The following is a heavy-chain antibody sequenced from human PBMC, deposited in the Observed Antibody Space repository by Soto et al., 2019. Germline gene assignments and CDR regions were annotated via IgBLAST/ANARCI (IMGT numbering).Heavy chain of an antibody. CDR2: IIPIFGTA. D-gene: IGHD1-26*01. CDR3: ARVGYHSGSTFPRSFDY. V-gene: IGHV1-69*13. Sequence: WASVKVSCKASGGTFSSYAISWVRQAPGQGLEWMGGIIPIFGTANYAQKFQGRVTITADESTSTAYMELSSLRSEDTAVYYCARVGYHSGSTFPRSFDYWGQGTLVTVSS. CDR1: GGTFSSYA. J-gene: IGHJ4*02.